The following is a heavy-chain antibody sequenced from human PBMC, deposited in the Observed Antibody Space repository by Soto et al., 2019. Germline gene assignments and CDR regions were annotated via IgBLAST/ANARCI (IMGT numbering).Heavy chain of an antibody. CDR1: GGSISSGGYY. CDR2: IDYSGST. V-gene: IGHV4-31*03. J-gene: IGHJ4*02. CDR3: ARSSTSANYFDY. Sequence: QVQLQESGPGLVKPSQTLSLTCTVSGGSISSGGYYWSWIRQHPGKGLEWVGYIDYSGSTYYNPSLTRRVTISVDTSKNQFSLKLSSVTAADTAVYYCARSSTSANYFDYWGQGTRVTVSS. D-gene: IGHD2-2*01.